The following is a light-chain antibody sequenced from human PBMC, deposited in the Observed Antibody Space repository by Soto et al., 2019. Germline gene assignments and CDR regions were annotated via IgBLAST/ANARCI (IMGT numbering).Light chain of an antibody. CDR1: SGHSSYA. CDR3: QTWGTGFQF. Sequence: QPVLTQSPSASASLGDSVKLTCTLSSGHSSYAIAWHQKQPGKGPRYLMDLNNDGSHTKGDGIPDRFSGSSSGADRFLIISSLQSEDEADYYCQTWGTGFQFFGGGTKITVL. CDR2: LNNDGSH. V-gene: IGLV4-69*01. J-gene: IGLJ2*01.